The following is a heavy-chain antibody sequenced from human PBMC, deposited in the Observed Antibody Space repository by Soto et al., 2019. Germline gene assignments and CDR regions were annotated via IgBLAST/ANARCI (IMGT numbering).Heavy chain of an antibody. D-gene: IGHD3-16*01. J-gene: IGHJ3*02. CDR1: GYTFTSYG. CDR3: ARRGPDAFDI. Sequence: ASVKVSCKASGYTFTSYGISWVRQAPGQGLEWMGWISAYNGNTNYAQKFQGRVTMTRDTSTSTVYMELSSLRSEDTAVYYCARRGPDAFDIWGQGTMVTVSS. V-gene: IGHV1-18*01. CDR2: ISAYNGNT.